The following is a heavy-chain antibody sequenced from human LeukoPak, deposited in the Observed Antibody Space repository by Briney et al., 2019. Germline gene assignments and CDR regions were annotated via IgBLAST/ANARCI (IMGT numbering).Heavy chain of an antibody. Sequence: PSETLSLTCSVSGGSNSRHYWTWIRQPPGKGLEWIGHIYYSGDTKYNPSLKSRVTISMDTSKNQFSLKLSSVTAADTAVYFCAGSGSQYYYGVDVWGQGTTVTVSS. CDR1: GGSNSRHY. V-gene: IGHV4-59*11. CDR2: IYYSGDT. CDR3: AGSGSQYYYGVDV. J-gene: IGHJ6*02. D-gene: IGHD1-26*01.